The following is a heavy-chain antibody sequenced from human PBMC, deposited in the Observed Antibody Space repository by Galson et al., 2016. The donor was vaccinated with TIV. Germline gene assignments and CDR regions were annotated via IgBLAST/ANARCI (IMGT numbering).Heavy chain of an antibody. D-gene: IGHD3-22*01. CDR3: AAFPFYYDNSGTPFDY. Sequence: SVKVSCKASGFIFTSSAVQWVRQARGQRLEWIGWIVVGRGNTNYAQNFQERVTITRDMSTSTVYMELSSLRPEDTAVYYCAAFPFYYDNSGTPFDYWGQGTLVTVSS. V-gene: IGHV1-58*01. CDR1: GFIFTSSA. J-gene: IGHJ4*02. CDR2: IVVGRGNT.